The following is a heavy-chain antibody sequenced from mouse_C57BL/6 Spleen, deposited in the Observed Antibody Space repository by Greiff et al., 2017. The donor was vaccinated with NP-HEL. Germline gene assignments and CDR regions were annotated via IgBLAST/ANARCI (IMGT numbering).Heavy chain of an antibody. CDR2: IWSGGST. J-gene: IGHJ3*01. CDR3: ASSPLYDYDEGFAY. V-gene: IGHV2-2*01. CDR1: GFSLTSYG. D-gene: IGHD2-4*01. Sequence: VQVVESGPGLVQPSQSLSITCTVSGFSLTSYGVHWVRQSPGKGLEWLGVIWSGGSTDYNAAFISRLSISKDNSKSQVFFKMNSLQADDTAIYYCASSPLYDYDEGFAYWGQGTLVTVSA.